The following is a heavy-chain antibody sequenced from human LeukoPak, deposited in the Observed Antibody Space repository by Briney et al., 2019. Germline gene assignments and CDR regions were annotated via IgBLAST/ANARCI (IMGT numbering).Heavy chain of an antibody. Sequence: PGGFLRLSCAASGFTFSSYEMNWVRQAPGKGLEWVANIKQDGSEKYYVDSVKGRFTISRDNAKNSLYLQMNSLRVEDTAVYYCVGGIMTAVTTRYFDLWGRGTVVTVSS. CDR1: GFTFSSYE. D-gene: IGHD4-17*01. J-gene: IGHJ2*01. CDR3: VGGIMTAVTTRYFDL. V-gene: IGHV3-7*01. CDR2: IKQDGSEK.